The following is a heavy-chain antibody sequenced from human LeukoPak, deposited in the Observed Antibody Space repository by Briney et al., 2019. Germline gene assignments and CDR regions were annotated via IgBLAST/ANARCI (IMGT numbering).Heavy chain of an antibody. J-gene: IGHJ4*02. CDR3: ACGITGTTYFDY. CDR2: IYYSGST. D-gene: IGHD1-7*01. V-gene: IGHV4-59*01. Sequence: SETLSLTCTVSGGSISNYYWSWIRQPPGKGLEWIGYIYYSGSTNYNPSLKSRVTIPVDTPKNQFSLKLSSVTAADTAVYYCACGITGTTYFDYWGQGTLVTVSS. CDR1: GGSISNYY.